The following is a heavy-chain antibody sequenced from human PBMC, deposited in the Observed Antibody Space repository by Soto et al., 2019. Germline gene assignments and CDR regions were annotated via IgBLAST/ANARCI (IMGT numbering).Heavy chain of an antibody. CDR2: MNPNSGNT. CDR1: GYTFTSYD. V-gene: IGHV1-8*01. CDR3: ARGLTIFGVVIRYYYYYMDV. J-gene: IGHJ6*03. Sequence: ASVKVSCKASGYTFTSYDIKWVRQATGQGLEWMGWMNPNSGNTGYAQKFQGRVTMTRSTSISTAYMELSSLRSEDTAVYYCARGLTIFGVVIRYYYYYMDVWGKGTTVTVS. D-gene: IGHD3-3*01.